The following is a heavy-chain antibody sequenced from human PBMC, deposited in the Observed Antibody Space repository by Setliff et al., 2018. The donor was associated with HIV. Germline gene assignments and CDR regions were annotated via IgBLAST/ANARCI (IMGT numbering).Heavy chain of an antibody. J-gene: IGHJ3*01. D-gene: IGHD1-26*01. CDR2: ISSSSSYI. CDR3: TVLGANSFEL. Sequence: PGGSLRLSCAASGFTFSSYSMNWVRQAPGKGLEWVSSISSSSSYIYYADSVKGRFTISRDNAKNSLYLQLNSLRTDDTALYYCTVLGANSFELWGQGTMVTVSS. CDR1: GFTFSSYS. V-gene: IGHV3-21*03.